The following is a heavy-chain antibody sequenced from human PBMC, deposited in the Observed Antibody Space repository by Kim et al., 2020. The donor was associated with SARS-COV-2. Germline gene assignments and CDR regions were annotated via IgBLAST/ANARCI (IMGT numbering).Heavy chain of an antibody. Sequence: YYSPSLKSRVTISVDTSKKQFSLKLSSVTAADTAVYYCARTGGVTTLFDYWGQGTLVTVSS. J-gene: IGHJ4*02. D-gene: IGHD4-4*01. CDR3: ARTGGVTTLFDY. V-gene: IGHV4-39*01.